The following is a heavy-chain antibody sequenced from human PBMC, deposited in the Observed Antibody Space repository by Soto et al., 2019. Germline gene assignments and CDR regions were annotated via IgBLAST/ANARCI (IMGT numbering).Heavy chain of an antibody. Sequence: PTETLSLTCSVSVVAMTYGGYSSSWTRQSPEKGLERLGYIGHLETNYYNPSFKSRLSLSIDRTRNQFSLSLSSMTAEDKAVYYCARGGGYDSFDFWGQGIQVTVSS. V-gene: IGHV4-30-2*06. J-gene: IGHJ4*02. D-gene: IGHD3-22*01. CDR2: IGHLETN. CDR3: ARGGGYDSFDF. CDR1: VVAMTYGGYS.